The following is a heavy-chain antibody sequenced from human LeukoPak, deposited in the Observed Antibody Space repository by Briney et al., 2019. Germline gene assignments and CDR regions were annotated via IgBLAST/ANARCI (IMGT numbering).Heavy chain of an antibody. CDR3: AKDFHASSGYYLDY. V-gene: IGHV3-48*01. Sequence: GGSLRLSCAASGFTFSSYSMNWVRQAPGKGLEWVSYISSSSSTIYYADSVKGRFTISRDNAKNSLYLQMSSLRADDTAVYYCAKDFHASSGYYLDYWGQGTLVTVSS. J-gene: IGHJ4*02. D-gene: IGHD3-22*01. CDR1: GFTFSSYS. CDR2: ISSSSSTI.